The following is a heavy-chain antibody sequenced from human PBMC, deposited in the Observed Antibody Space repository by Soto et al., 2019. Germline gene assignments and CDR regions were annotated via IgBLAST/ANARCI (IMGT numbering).Heavy chain of an antibody. V-gene: IGHV4-34*01. CDR3: ARTDRQYSSSWYWWFDP. J-gene: IGHJ5*02. Sequence: NPSETLSLTCAVYGGSFSGYYWSWIRQPPGKGLEWIGEINHSGSTNYNPSLKSRVTISVDTSKNQFSLKLSSVTAADTAVYYCARTDRQYSSSWYWWFDPWGQGTLVTVSS. CDR1: GGSFSGYY. D-gene: IGHD6-13*01. CDR2: INHSGST.